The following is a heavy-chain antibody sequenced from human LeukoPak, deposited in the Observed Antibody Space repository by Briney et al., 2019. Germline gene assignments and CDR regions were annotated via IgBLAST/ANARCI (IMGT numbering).Heavy chain of an antibody. V-gene: IGHV3-48*03. Sequence: GGSLRLSCAASGFTFTNFEMNWVRQAPGKGLEWVSHISYSGSTTPYADSVKGRFTISRDNAKNSLYLQMNSLRAEDTAVYYCARAGPPAFDPWGQGTLVTVSP. CDR1: GFTFTNFE. CDR3: ARAGPPAFDP. J-gene: IGHJ5*02. CDR2: ISYSGSTT.